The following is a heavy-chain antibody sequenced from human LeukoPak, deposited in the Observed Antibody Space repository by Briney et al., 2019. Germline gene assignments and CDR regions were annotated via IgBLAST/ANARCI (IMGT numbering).Heavy chain of an antibody. V-gene: IGHV1-2*02. CDR1: GYTFTGYY. CDR2: ISPYSGGT. D-gene: IGHD3-16*01. Sequence: EASVKVSCKASGYTFTGYYMHWVRQAPGQGLEWMGWISPYSGGTNYAQKFQGRVTMTRDTSISTAYMELTRLRSDDTAVHYCARGAPFMVTFGGNNAFDIWGQGTTVTVSS. CDR3: ARGAPFMVTFGGNNAFDI. J-gene: IGHJ3*02.